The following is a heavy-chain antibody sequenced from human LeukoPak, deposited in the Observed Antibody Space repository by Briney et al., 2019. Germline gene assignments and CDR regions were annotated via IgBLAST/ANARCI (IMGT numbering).Heavy chain of an antibody. V-gene: IGHV4-59*01. CDR3: ARAYYYDSSEYYFDY. Sequence: SETLSLTCTVSGGSISSYYWSWIRQPPGKGLEWIGYIYYSGSTNYNPSLKSRVTISVDTSKNQFSLKLSSETAADTAVYYCARAYYYDSSEYYFDYWGQGTLVTVSS. CDR1: GGSISSYY. J-gene: IGHJ4*02. D-gene: IGHD3-22*01. CDR2: IYYSGST.